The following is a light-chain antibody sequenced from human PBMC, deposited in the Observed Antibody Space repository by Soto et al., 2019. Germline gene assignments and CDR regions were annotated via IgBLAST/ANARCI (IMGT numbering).Light chain of an antibody. J-gene: IGKJ2*01. Sequence: EIVLTQSPGTLYLSPGERATLSCRASQSVSSNYLAWYQQKPGQAPRLLIYDASSRATGVPDRFSGSGSGTDFTLAISRLEPEDVAVYYCQQYGSSPRTFCQGTKLEIK. CDR3: QQYGSSPRT. CDR2: DAS. V-gene: IGKV3-20*01. CDR1: QSVSSNY.